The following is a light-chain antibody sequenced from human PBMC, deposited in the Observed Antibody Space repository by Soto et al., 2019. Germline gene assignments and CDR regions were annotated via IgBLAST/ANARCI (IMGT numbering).Light chain of an antibody. V-gene: IGKV3-15*01. Sequence: EIVMTQSPATLSVSPGERATLSCRASQSGISNLAWYQQKPGHAPRLLMYGASTRATGIPARFSGSGCGTDFTLTISIVEPVVFAVYSCQQYHSSPWTFGQGTKVDIK. J-gene: IGKJ1*01. CDR2: GAS. CDR3: QQYHSSPWT. CDR1: QSGISN.